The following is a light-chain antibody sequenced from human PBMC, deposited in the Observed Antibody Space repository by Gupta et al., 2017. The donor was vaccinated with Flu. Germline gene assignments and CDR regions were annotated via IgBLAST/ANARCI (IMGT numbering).Light chain of an antibody. Sequence: DIQMTQSPSSLSASVGDRVTITCRAIQSISTYVNWYQQKPGEAPKLLIHAASSLQSGVPSRFSGSGSGTDFTLTISRLQPEDFATYYCQQSDSTSFTFGHGTKVDIK. CDR2: AAS. J-gene: IGKJ3*01. V-gene: IGKV1-39*01. CDR1: QSISTY. CDR3: QQSDSTSFT.